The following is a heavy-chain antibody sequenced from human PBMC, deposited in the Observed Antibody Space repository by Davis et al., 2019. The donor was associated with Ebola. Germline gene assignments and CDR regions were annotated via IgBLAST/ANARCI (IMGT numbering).Heavy chain of an antibody. CDR2: IYYSGST. V-gene: IGHV4-59*01. Sequence: MPLETLSLTCTVSGGSISSYYWSWIRQPPGKGLEWIGYIYYSGSTNYNPSLKSRVTISVDTSKNQFSLKLSSVTAADTAVYYCARAGDFWSGWSQWGQGTLVTVSS. D-gene: IGHD3-3*01. CDR3: ARAGDFWSGWSQ. CDR1: GGSISSYY. J-gene: IGHJ4*02.